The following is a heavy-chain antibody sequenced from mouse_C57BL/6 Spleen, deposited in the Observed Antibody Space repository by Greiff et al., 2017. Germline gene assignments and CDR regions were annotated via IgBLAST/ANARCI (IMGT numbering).Heavy chain of an antibody. CDR1: GYSFTGYY. J-gene: IGHJ2*01. D-gene: IGHD1-1*01. CDR2: INPSTGGT. V-gene: IGHV1-42*01. CDR3: ARWDYGSSYGFDY. Sequence: VQLQQSGPELVKPGASVKISCKASGYSFTGYYMNWVKQSPEKILEWIGEINPSTGGTTYNQKFKAKATLTVDKSSSTAYMQLKSLTSEDSAVYYCARWDYGSSYGFDYWGQGTTLTVSS.